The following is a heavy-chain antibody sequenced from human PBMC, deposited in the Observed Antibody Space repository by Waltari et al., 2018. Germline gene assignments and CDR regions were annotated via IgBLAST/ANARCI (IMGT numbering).Heavy chain of an antibody. CDR3: AKDRIAAAEFVDY. V-gene: IGHV3-23*01. D-gene: IGHD6-13*01. J-gene: IGHJ4*02. Sequence: EVQLLESGGGLVQPGGSLRLSCAASGFTFRSYAMSWVRQAPGKGLEGVSAFSGSGGSTYYADSVKGRFTISRDNSKNTLYLQMNSLRAEDTAVYYCAKDRIAAAEFVDYWGQGTLVTVSS. CDR1: GFTFRSYA. CDR2: FSGSGGST.